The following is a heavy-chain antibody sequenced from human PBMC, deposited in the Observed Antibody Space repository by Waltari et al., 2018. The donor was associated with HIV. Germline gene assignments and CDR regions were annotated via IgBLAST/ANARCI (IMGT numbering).Heavy chain of an antibody. CDR1: GYPFTSHD. J-gene: IGHJ3*02. CDR2: MNPNTGNT. D-gene: IGHD3-10*01. CDR3: TRPRILRGVISAFDI. V-gene: IGHV1-8*01. Sequence: QVQLVQSGTEVKKPGASVKVSWQASGYPFTSHDINWVRQATGQGLEWMGWMNPNTGNTGYAQNFQGRVSMTRDTSISTAYMELSSLTSEDTAVYYCTRPRILRGVISAFDIWGQGTMITASS.